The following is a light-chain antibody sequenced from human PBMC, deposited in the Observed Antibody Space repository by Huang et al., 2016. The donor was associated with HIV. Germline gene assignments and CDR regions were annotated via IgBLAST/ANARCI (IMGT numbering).Light chain of an antibody. CDR2: DAS. Sequence: IVLTQSPATLSWYLGERVTLSCRASQSITNHLAWYQQRPGQAPRLLIYDASTRVAGVPDRFSGSGSGIDFTLTISSLEPEDFALYYCQQHDSWLTFGGGTKVE. V-gene: IGKV3-11*01. CDR3: QQHDSWLT. CDR1: QSITNH. J-gene: IGKJ4*01.